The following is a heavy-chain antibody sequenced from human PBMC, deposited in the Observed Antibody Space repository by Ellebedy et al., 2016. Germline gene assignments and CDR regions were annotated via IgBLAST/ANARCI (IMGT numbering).Heavy chain of an antibody. CDR3: ARGYLENSFDY. Sequence: GGSLRLXCVPSGFDFTSFSLDWVRQAPGKGLEWLSFISGDSKTIYYTDSVRGRFTISRDRAKKSLYLQMNSLRDEDTAVYYCARGYLENSFDYWGRGTLVTVSS. CDR2: ISGDSKTI. J-gene: IGHJ4*02. D-gene: IGHD1-26*01. V-gene: IGHV3-48*02. CDR1: GFDFTSFS.